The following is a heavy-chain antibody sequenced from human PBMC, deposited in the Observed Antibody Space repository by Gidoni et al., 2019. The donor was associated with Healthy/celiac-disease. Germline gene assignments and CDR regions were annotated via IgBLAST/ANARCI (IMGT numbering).Heavy chain of an antibody. Sequence: QLQLQESGPGLVKPSETLSLTCTVSGGSISSSSYYWGWNRQPPGKGLEWIGSIYYSGSTYYNPSLKSRVTISVDTSKNQFSLKLSSVTAADTAVYYCARVGGSSWYRDFDYWGQGTLVTVSS. V-gene: IGHV4-39*01. CDR2: IYYSGST. CDR3: ARVGGSSWYRDFDY. CDR1: GGSISSSSYY. J-gene: IGHJ4*02. D-gene: IGHD6-13*01.